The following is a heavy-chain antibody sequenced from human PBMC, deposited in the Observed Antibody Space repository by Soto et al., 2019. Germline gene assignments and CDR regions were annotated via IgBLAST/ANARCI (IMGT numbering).Heavy chain of an antibody. Sequence: SETLSLTCTVSGGSISSGDYYWSWIRQPPGKGLEWIGYIYYSGSTYYNPSLKSRVTISVDTSKNQFSLKLSSVTAADTAVYYCARVDGGVVATPFAYWGQGTLVTVSS. CDR3: ARVDGGVVATPFAY. CDR2: IYYSGST. CDR1: GGSISSGDYY. V-gene: IGHV4-30-4*01. J-gene: IGHJ4*02. D-gene: IGHD5-12*01.